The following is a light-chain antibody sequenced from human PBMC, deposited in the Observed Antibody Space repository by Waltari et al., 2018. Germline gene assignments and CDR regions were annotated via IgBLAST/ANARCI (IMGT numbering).Light chain of an antibody. CDR2: DVS. J-gene: IGLJ2*01. Sequence: QSALTQPASVSGSLGQSITISCAGTSSDIGDYNYVSWFQQHPGEAPKLMIYDVSHRPSGVSDRFSGSKSDKAASLTISGLQADDEADYFCSSYTTKNTVIFGGGTRLTVL. V-gene: IGLV2-14*03. CDR1: SSDIGDYNY. CDR3: SSYTTKNTVI.